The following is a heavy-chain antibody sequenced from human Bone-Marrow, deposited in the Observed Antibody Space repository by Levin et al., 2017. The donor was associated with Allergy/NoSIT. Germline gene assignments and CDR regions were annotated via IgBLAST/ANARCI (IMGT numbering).Heavy chain of an antibody. J-gene: IGHJ4*02. Sequence: QPGGSLRLSCEASGFTFSTYAMSWVRQAPGKGLEWVSGISGNGATTYYADSVKGRFTISRGNSKNTLYMDMTSLRADDTAVYFCARKSLSGIYAYWGQGSPVTVSS. CDR3: ARKSLSGIYAY. CDR1: GFTFSTYA. CDR2: ISGNGATT. V-gene: IGHV3-23*01. D-gene: IGHD3-10*01.